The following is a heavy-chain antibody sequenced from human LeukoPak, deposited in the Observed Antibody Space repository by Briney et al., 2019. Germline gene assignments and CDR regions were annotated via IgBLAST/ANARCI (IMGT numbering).Heavy chain of an antibody. V-gene: IGHV3-7*01. CDR2: IKQDGSEK. CDR3: ARVAKERVGGVYYFDY. Sequence: GGSLRLSCAASGFTFSRYWMSWVRQAPGEGLEWVANIKQDGSEKYYVDSVEGRFTISRDNAKNSLYLQMNSLRAEDTAVYYCARVAKERVGGVYYFDYWGQGTLVTVSS. D-gene: IGHD1-1*01. J-gene: IGHJ4*02. CDR1: GFTFSRYW.